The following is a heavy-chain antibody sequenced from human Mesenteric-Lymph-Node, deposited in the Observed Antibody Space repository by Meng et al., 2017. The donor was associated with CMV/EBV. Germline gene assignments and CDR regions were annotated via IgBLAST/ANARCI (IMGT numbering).Heavy chain of an antibody. D-gene: IGHD5-12*01. V-gene: IGHV3-30*04. CDR2: ISYDGSNK. CDR1: GFTFSSYA. J-gene: IGHJ4*02. CDR3: ARERLRLGFDY. Sequence: SCAASGFTFSSYAMHWVRQAPGKGLEWVAVISYDGSNKYYADSVKGRFTISRDNSKNTLYLQMNSLGAEDTAVYYCARERLRLGFDYWGQGTLVTVSS.